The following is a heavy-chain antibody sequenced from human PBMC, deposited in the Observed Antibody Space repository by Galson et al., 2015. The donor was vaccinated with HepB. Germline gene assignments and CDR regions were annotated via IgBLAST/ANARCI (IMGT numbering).Heavy chain of an antibody. D-gene: IGHD6-19*01. CDR3: ARAGAVADDSYYYYYGMDV. CDR2: ISAYNGNT. J-gene: IGHJ6*02. Sequence: SVKVSCKASGYTFTSYGISWVRQAPGQGLEWMGWISAYNGNTNYAQKLQGRVTMTTDTSTSTAYMELRSLRSDDTAVYYCARAGAVADDSYYYYYGMDVWGQGTTVTVSS. CDR1: GYTFTSYG. V-gene: IGHV1-18*04.